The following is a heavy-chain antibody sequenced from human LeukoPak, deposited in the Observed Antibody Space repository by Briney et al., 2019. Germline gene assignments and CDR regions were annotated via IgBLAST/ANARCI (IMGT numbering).Heavy chain of an antibody. J-gene: IGHJ4*02. CDR3: ARGGPNYYDASGYQI. CDR1: GGSFSGYY. Sequence: SETLSLTCAVYGGSFSGYYWSWIRQPPGKGLEWIGEINHSGSTNYNPSLKSRVTISVDTSKNQFSLKLSSVTAADTAVYYCARGGPNYYDASGYQIWGQGTLVTVSS. D-gene: IGHD3-22*01. CDR2: INHSGST. V-gene: IGHV4-34*01.